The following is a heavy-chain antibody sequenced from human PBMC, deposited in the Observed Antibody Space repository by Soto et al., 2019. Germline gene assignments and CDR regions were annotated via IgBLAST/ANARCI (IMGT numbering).Heavy chain of an antibody. Sequence: GGSLRLSCAASGFTFSSYGMHWVRQAPGKGLEWVAVISYDGSNKYYADSVKGRFTISRDNSKNTLYLQMNSLRDEDTAVYYCAKDAVAGTEYFDYWGQGTLVTVSS. D-gene: IGHD6-19*01. CDR2: ISYDGSNK. CDR3: AKDAVAGTEYFDY. CDR1: GFTFSSYG. J-gene: IGHJ4*02. V-gene: IGHV3-30*18.